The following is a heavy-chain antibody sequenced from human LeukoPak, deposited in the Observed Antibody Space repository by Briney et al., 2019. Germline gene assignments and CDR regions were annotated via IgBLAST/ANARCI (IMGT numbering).Heavy chain of an antibody. CDR3: TTDFLEAAAAGTNY. J-gene: IGHJ4*02. Sequence: TPGGSLRLSCAASGFTFSNAWMSWVRQAPGKGLEWVGRIKSKTDGGTTDYAAPVKGRFTISRDDSKNTLYLQMNSLKTEDTAVYYCTTDFLEAAAAGTNYWGQGTLVTVSS. D-gene: IGHD6-13*01. CDR1: GFTFSNAW. CDR2: IKSKTDGGTT. V-gene: IGHV3-15*01.